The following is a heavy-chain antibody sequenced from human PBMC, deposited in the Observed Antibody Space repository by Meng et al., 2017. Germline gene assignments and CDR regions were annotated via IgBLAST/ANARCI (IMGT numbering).Heavy chain of an antibody. Sequence: ASVKVSCKPSGYNFPDYYIHWVRRAPGQGLEWMGRINPNSGGTNYAQKFQGRVTMTRDTSISTAYMELSRLRSDDTAVYYCARDPSRRGVYGSGRPTGPADYWGQGTLVTVSS. J-gene: IGHJ4*02. D-gene: IGHD3-10*01. CDR3: ARDPSRRGVYGSGRPTGPADY. CDR2: INPNSGGT. V-gene: IGHV1-2*06. CDR1: GYNFPDYY.